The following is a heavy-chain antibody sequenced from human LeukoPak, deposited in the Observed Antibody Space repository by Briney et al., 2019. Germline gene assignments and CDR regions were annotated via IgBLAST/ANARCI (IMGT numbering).Heavy chain of an antibody. CDR1: GYTFTSYG. CDR2: ISAYNGNT. Sequence: GASVKVSCKASGYTFTSYGISWVRQAPGQGLEWMGWISAYNGNTNYAQKLQGRVTMTTDTSTSTAYMELSRLRSDDTAVYYCARAGTDSYGYVSWFDPWGQGTLVTVSS. V-gene: IGHV1-18*01. CDR3: ARAGTDSYGYVSWFDP. D-gene: IGHD5-18*01. J-gene: IGHJ5*02.